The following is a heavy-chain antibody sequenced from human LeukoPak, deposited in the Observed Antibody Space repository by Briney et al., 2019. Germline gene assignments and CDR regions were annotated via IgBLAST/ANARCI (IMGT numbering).Heavy chain of an antibody. V-gene: IGHV1-18*01. Sequence: ASLKVSCKASGYTFTSSGISWVRQAPGKGLEWIGLISVYNGNKNYAEKLKGRVTMPTDKSKRTAYMELRSLRAEETAVYFCATVVTKTYYIDVWGKGTTVTVSS. J-gene: IGHJ6*03. CDR1: GYTFTSSG. CDR3: ATVVTKTYYIDV. D-gene: IGHD2-21*01. CDR2: ISVYNGNK.